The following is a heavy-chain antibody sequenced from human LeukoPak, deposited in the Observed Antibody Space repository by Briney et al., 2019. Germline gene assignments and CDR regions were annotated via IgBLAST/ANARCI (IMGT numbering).Heavy chain of an antibody. Sequence: GGSLRLSCAASGFTFSSCSMNWVRQAPGKGLEWVSSISSSSSYIYYADSVKGRFTISMDNAKNSLYLQMNSLTAEDTAVYHCAIDFRFHIDYWGQGTLVTVSS. CDR3: AIDFRFHIDY. J-gene: IGHJ4*02. CDR2: ISSSSSYI. D-gene: IGHD3-10*01. CDR1: GFTFSSCS. V-gene: IGHV3-21*01.